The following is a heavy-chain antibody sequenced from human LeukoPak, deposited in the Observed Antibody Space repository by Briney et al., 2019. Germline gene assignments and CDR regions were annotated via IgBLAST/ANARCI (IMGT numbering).Heavy chain of an antibody. Sequence: SETLSLTCTVSGDSIRSSYWSWIRQPPGKGLEWIGYIYYSGSTNYNPSLDSRVTISVDTSKIQLSLKLTSVTAADTAVYYRARHGPTSYYFDYWGQGTLVTVYS. CDR2: IYYSGST. J-gene: IGHJ4*02. V-gene: IGHV4-59*08. CDR3: ARHGPTSYYFDY. CDR1: GDSIRSSY. D-gene: IGHD6-6*01.